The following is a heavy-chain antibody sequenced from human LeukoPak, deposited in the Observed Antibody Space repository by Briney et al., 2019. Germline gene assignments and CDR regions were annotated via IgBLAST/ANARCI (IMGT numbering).Heavy chain of an antibody. D-gene: IGHD2/OR15-2a*01. V-gene: IGHV3-11*01. CDR3: ARRGNMSSHAFDI. CDR1: GFSFSDSY. Sequence: KPGGSLRLSCAASGFSFSDSYMSWIRQAPGQGLEWLSYIKSSDTSTFYADSVKGRFTVSRDNAKNSLYLQMNSLRAEDTAVHYCARRGNMSSHAFDIWGQGTVVTVSS. J-gene: IGHJ3*02. CDR2: IKSSDTST.